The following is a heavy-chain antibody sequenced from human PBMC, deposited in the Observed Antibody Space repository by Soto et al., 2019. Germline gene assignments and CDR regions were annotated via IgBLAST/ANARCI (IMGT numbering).Heavy chain of an antibody. CDR3: ARDPVGGHWFDP. Sequence: QFQLVQSGAEVKKPGASVKVSCKASGYTFTSYGISWVRQAPGQGLEWMGWINPYNGNTNYAQKLQGRVTITTDTTTSTAYMELMSLRYDDTAVYYCARDPVGGHWFDPWGQGTLVTVSS. V-gene: IGHV1-18*01. D-gene: IGHD1-26*01. CDR1: GYTFTSYG. J-gene: IGHJ5*02. CDR2: INPYNGNT.